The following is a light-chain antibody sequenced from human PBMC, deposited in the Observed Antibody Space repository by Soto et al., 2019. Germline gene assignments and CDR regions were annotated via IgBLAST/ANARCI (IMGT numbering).Light chain of an antibody. Sequence: EIVMTQSPATLSVSPGERATLSCRASQSVTYNLAWYQQKPGQAPRLLVYGASTRATDAPPRFSGSGSGTEFSLTISSLQSEDFATYYCQQYSSWPRTFGQGTRWIS. CDR1: QSVTYN. CDR2: GAS. J-gene: IGKJ1*01. V-gene: IGKV3-15*01. CDR3: QQYSSWPRT.